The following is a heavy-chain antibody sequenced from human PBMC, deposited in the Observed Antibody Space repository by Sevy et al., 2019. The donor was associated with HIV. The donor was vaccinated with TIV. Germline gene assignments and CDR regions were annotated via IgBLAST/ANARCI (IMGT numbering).Heavy chain of an antibody. CDR3: AKHYGSGWPEFDF. Sequence: GGSLRLSCAASGFKFSSYAMSWVRQPPGKGLEWVSTISGSGGSTYYADSVKGRFTISRDNSKNTLYLQMSSLRVEDTAMDFCAKHYGSGWPEFDFWGQGTLVTVSS. CDR1: GFKFSSYA. D-gene: IGHD6-25*01. CDR2: ISGSGGST. V-gene: IGHV3-23*01. J-gene: IGHJ4*02.